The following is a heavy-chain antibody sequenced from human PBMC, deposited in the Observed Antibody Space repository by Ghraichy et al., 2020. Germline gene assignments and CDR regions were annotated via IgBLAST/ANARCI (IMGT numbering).Heavy chain of an antibody. CDR1: GFTFSSYA. V-gene: IGHV3-23*01. Sequence: GGSLRLSCAASGFTFSSYAMSWVRQAPGKGLEWVSAISGSGGSTYYADSVKGRFTISRDNSKNTLYLQMNSLRAEDTAVYYCAKDARGGWDKSPYFDYWGQGTLVTVSS. CDR2: ISGSGGST. CDR3: AKDARGGWDKSPYFDY. J-gene: IGHJ4*02. D-gene: IGHD6-19*01.